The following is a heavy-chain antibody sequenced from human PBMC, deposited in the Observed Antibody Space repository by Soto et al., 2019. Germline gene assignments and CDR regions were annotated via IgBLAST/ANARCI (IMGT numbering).Heavy chain of an antibody. CDR2: MNPNSGNT. J-gene: IGHJ5*02. CDR3: ARGLPETYYYDSSAFDP. V-gene: IGHV1-8*01. CDR1: GYTFTSYD. Sequence: ASVKVSCKASGYTFTSYDINWVRQATGQGLEWMGWMNPNSGNTGYAQKFQGRVTMTRNTSISTAYMELSSLRSEDTAVYYCARGLPETYYYDSSAFDPWGQGTLVTVSS. D-gene: IGHD3-22*01.